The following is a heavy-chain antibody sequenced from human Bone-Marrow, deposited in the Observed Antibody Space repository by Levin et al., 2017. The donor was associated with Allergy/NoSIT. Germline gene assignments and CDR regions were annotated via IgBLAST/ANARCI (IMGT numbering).Heavy chain of an antibody. D-gene: IGHD1-14*01. J-gene: IGHJ4*02. CDR1: GGSFSGYY. Sequence: SETLSLTCAVYGGSFSGYYWSWIRQPPGKGLEWFGEINHSGSTNYNPSLKSRVTISVDTSKNQFSLKLSSVTAADTAVYYCARWGQGNPYYFDYWGQGTLVTVSS. V-gene: IGHV4-34*01. CDR2: INHSGST. CDR3: ARWGQGNPYYFDY.